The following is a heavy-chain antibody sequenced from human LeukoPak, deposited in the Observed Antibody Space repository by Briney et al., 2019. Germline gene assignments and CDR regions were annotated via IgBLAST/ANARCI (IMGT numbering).Heavy chain of an antibody. CDR2: IYYSGST. CDR1: GGSISSGGYY. V-gene: IGHV4-30-4*08. J-gene: IGHJ4*02. CDR3: ARVRDYYDSSGYKERLVDY. Sequence: PSETLSLTCTVSGGSISSGGYYWSWIRQPPGKGLEWIGYIYYSGSTYYNPSLKSRVTISVDTSKNQFSLKLSSVTAADTAVYYCARVRDYYDSSGYKERLVDYWGQGTLVTVSS. D-gene: IGHD3-22*01.